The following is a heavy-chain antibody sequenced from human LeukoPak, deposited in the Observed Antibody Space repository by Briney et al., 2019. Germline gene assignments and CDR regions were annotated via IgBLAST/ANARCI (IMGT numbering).Heavy chain of an antibody. CDR1: VGSFSGYY. Sequence: PSETLSLTCAVYVGSFSGYYWNWLRQTPGKGLERIGEINHSGNSNYNPSLKSRVTISVDTSKNQFSLKLSSMTAADTAVYYCARRPPEDGYGLDYWGRGTLVTVSS. V-gene: IGHV4-34*01. CDR2: INHSGNS. J-gene: IGHJ4*02. CDR3: ARRPPEDGYGLDY. D-gene: IGHD5-24*01.